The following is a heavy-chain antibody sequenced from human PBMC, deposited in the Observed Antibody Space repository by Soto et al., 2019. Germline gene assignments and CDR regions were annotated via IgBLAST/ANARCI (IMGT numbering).Heavy chain of an antibody. J-gene: IGHJ4*02. D-gene: IGHD1-1*01. Sequence: LRLSCAASGFTFSSYAMSWVRQAPGKGLEWVSTISGSGGTTYYADSVKGRFTISRDNSKNTLYLQMNSLRAEDTAIYYCAKNKETGTTGGLGYWGQGTLVTVSS. V-gene: IGHV3-23*01. CDR3: AKNKETGTTGGLGY. CDR1: GFTFSSYA. CDR2: ISGSGGTT.